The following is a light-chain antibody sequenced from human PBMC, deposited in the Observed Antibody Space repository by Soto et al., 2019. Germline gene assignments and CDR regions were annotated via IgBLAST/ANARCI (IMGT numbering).Light chain of an antibody. CDR3: CSYAGSSSVV. V-gene: IGLV2-23*02. CDR1: SSDVGSYNL. Sequence: QSALTQPASVSGSPGQSITISCTGTSSDVGSYNLVSRYQQHPGKAPKLMIYEVSKRPSGVSNRFSGSKSGNTASLTISGLQAEDEADYYCCSYAGSSSVVFGGGTQLTVL. J-gene: IGLJ2*01. CDR2: EVS.